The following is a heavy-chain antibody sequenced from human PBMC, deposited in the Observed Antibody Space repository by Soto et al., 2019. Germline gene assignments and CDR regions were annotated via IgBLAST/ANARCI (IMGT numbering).Heavy chain of an antibody. Sequence: EVQLVESGGGLVKPGGSLRLSCAASGFTFSNYNMNWVRQAPGKGLEWVSSISSSSSYIYYADSVKARFTISRDNAKNSLYLQMNSLRAEDTAVYYGATETRYRYGYGPWGQGTLVTVSS. J-gene: IGHJ5*02. D-gene: IGHD5-18*01. CDR3: ATETRYRYGYGP. V-gene: IGHV3-21*01. CDR2: ISSSSSYI. CDR1: GFTFSNYN.